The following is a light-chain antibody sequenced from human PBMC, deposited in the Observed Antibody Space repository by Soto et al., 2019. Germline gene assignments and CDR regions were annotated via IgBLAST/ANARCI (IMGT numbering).Light chain of an antibody. J-gene: IGKJ5*01. CDR1: QSISSW. V-gene: IGKV1-5*03. CDR3: QQYDPSPGVGVN. Sequence: DIQMTQSPSTLSASVGDRVTITCRASQSISSWLAWYQQKPGKAPNLLIYKASTLESGVPSRFSGSGSGTDFTLTISRLEPEDFAVYYCQQYDPSPGVGVNFGQGTRLEIK. CDR2: KAS.